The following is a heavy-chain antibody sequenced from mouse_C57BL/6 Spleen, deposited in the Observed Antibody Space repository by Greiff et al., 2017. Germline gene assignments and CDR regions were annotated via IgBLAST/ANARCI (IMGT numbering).Heavy chain of an antibody. CDR1: GYTFTDYE. CDR3: TRNDGNYWFAY. J-gene: IGHJ3*01. D-gene: IGHD2-3*01. Sequence: VQLQQSGAELVRPGASVTLSCKASGYTFTDYEMHWVKQTPVHGLEWIGAIDPETGGTAYNQKFKGKAILTADKSSSTAYMELRSLTSEDSAVYYCTRNDGNYWFAYWGQGTLVTVSA. CDR2: IDPETGGT. V-gene: IGHV1-15*01.